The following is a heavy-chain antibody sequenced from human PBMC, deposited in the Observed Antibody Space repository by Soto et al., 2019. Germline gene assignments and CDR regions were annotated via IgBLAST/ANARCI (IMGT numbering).Heavy chain of an antibody. J-gene: IGHJ6*02. Sequence: SDTLSLNCTVSGGSVSSDTHYWSWIRQPPGKRLEWIGFIYSSGSTNYNPSLKSRVTMSVDTSKNQFSLKLRSVIVADTAVYHCARFVRSCSGTTCYTRADVWGQGTTVTVSS. D-gene: IGHD2-2*02. CDR1: GGSVSSDTHY. V-gene: IGHV4-61*01. CDR2: IYSSGST. CDR3: ARFVRSCSGTTCYTRADV.